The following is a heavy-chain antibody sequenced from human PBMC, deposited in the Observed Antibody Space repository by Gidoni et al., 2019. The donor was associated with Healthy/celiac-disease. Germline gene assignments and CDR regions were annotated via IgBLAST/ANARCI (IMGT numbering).Heavy chain of an antibody. CDR1: GYTFTSYA. Sequence: QVQLVQPGSELKKPGASVKVSCKASGYTFTSYAMNWVPQAPGQGLEWMGWSNTTTGNPTSAQGFTGRFVFSLDTSVSTAYLQISSLKAEDTAVYYCARGGGCSSTSCYVHWFDPWGQGTLVTVSS. CDR3: ARGGGCSSTSCYVHWFDP. CDR2: SNTTTGNP. D-gene: IGHD2-2*01. V-gene: IGHV7-4-1*02. J-gene: IGHJ5*02.